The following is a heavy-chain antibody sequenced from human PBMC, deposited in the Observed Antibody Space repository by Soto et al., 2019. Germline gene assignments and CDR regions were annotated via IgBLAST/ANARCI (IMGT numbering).Heavy chain of an antibody. V-gene: IGHV3-13*01. D-gene: IGHD6-13*01. CDR1: GFTFSSYA. Sequence: EVQLLESGGGLVQPGGSLRLSCAASGFTFSSYAMSWVRQAPGKGLEWVSAIGTAGDTYYPGSVKGRFTISRENAKNSLYLQMNSLRAGDTAVYYCARGRKTAAGTPAYYFDYWGQGTLVTVSS. J-gene: IGHJ4*02. CDR2: IGTAGDT. CDR3: ARGRKTAAGTPAYYFDY.